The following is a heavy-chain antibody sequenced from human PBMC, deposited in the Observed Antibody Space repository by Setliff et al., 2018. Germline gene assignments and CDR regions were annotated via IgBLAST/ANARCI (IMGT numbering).Heavy chain of an antibody. CDR1: GYTFTTYD. Sequence: ASVKVSCKASGYTFTTYDINWVRQAPGQGLEWMGWMNPNSGNRGYAQKFQGRVTMTRNTSISTAYMELSTLRSEDTAVYYCARGWGVITIFGMDYYMDVWGKGTTVTVSS. J-gene: IGHJ6*03. CDR2: MNPNSGNR. D-gene: IGHD3-3*01. CDR3: ARGWGVITIFGMDYYMDV. V-gene: IGHV1-8*02.